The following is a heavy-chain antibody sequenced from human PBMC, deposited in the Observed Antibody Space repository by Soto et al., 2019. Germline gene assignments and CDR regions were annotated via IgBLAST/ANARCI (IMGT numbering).Heavy chain of an antibody. CDR1: GGTFISYA. CDR2: IIPIFGTA. CDR3: ARDRSVVGTYYFDY. D-gene: IGHD2-15*01. Sequence: SVQFSCKASGGTFISYAISWVRQAPGQGLEWMGGIIPIFGTANYAQKFQGRVTITADKSTSTAYMELSSLRSEDTAVYYCARDRSVVGTYYFDYWGQGTLVTVSS. V-gene: IGHV1-69*06. J-gene: IGHJ4*02.